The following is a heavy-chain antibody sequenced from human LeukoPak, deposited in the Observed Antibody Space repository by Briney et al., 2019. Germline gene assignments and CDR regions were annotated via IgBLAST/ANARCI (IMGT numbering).Heavy chain of an antibody. Sequence: ASVKVSCKVSGYTLTELSMHWVRQAPGKGLEWMGGFDPEDGETIYAQKFQGRVTMTEDTSTDTAYMELSSLRSEDTAVYYCARAPRGPSAFDIWGQGTMVTISS. V-gene: IGHV1-24*01. J-gene: IGHJ3*02. D-gene: IGHD3-10*01. CDR3: ARAPRGPSAFDI. CDR2: FDPEDGET. CDR1: GYTLTELS.